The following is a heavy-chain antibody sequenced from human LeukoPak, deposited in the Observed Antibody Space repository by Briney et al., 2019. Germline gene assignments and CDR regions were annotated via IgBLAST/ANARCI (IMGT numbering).Heavy chain of an antibody. Sequence: KPGGSLRLSCAASGFTFSSYGMHWVRQAPGKGLEWVSSISSSSSYIYYADSVKGRFTISRDNAKNSLYLQMNSLRAEDTAVYYCARYGDYVGYFDYWGQGTLVTVSS. CDR3: ARYGDYVGYFDY. J-gene: IGHJ4*02. CDR1: GFTFSSYG. V-gene: IGHV3-21*01. CDR2: ISSSSSYI. D-gene: IGHD4-17*01.